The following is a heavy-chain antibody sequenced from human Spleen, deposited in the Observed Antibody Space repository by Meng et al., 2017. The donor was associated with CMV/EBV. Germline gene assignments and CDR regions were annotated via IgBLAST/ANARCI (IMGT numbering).Heavy chain of an antibody. CDR1: GFTFSSYA. CDR2: ISYDGSNK. Sequence: AASGFTFSSYAMHWVRQAPGKGLEWVAVISYDGSNKYYADSVKGRFTISRDNSKNTLYLQMNSLRAEDTAVYYCARDPRYGSGSFDYWGQGTPVTVSS. D-gene: IGHD3-10*01. J-gene: IGHJ4*02. V-gene: IGHV3-30-3*01. CDR3: ARDPRYGSGSFDY.